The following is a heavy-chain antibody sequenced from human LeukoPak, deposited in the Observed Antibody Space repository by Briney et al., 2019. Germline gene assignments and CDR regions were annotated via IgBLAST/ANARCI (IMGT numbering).Heavy chain of an antibody. V-gene: IGHV1-69*05. D-gene: IGHD2-2*01. CDR3: ARETVVVPAAMVDDAFDI. CDR2: INPIFGTA. CDR1: GGTFSSYA. Sequence: SVKVSCKASGGTFSSYAISWVRQAPGQGLEWMGGINPIFGTANYAQKFQGRVTITTDESTSTAYMELSSLRSEDTAVYYCARETVVVPAAMVDDAFDIWGQGTMVTVSS. J-gene: IGHJ3*02.